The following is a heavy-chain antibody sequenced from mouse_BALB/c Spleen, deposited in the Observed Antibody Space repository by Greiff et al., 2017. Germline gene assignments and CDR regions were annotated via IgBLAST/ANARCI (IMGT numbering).Heavy chain of an antibody. CDR2: IDPSDSYT. CDR1: GYTFTSYW. J-gene: IGHJ2*01. Sequence: VQLQQSGAELVKPGASVKLSCKASGYTFTSYWMHWVKQRPGQGLEWIGEIDPSDSYTNYNQKFKDKATLTVDKSSSTAYMQLSSPTSEDSAVYYCTRTGDGYSYFDYWGQGTTLTVSS. V-gene: IGHV1-69*02. D-gene: IGHD2-3*01. CDR3: TRTGDGYSYFDY.